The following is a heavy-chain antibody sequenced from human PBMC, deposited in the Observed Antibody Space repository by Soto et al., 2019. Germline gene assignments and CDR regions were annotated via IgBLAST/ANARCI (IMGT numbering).Heavy chain of an antibody. J-gene: IGHJ6*02. CDR1: GYTFTSYA. Sequence: QVQLVQSGAEVKKPGASVKVSCKASGYTFTSYAMHWVRQAPGQRLEWMGWINAGNGNTKYSQKLQGMVTISMDTSSSAAYMELSSLRSEDTAAYYCATSLGYCSGGSCYAHHYYYYGMDVWGQGTTVTVSS. D-gene: IGHD2-15*01. CDR2: INAGNGNT. V-gene: IGHV1-3*01. CDR3: ATSLGYCSGGSCYAHHYYYYGMDV.